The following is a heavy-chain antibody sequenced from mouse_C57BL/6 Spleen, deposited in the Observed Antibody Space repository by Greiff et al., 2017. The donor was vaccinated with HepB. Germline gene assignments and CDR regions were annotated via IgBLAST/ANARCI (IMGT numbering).Heavy chain of an antibody. D-gene: IGHD1-1*02. CDR3: ARRHYGYFDY. CDR2: IYPGDGDT. CDR1: GYAFSSSW. Sequence: QVQLKQSGPELVKPGASVKISCKASGYAFSSSWMNWVKQRPGKGLEWIGRIYPGDGDTNYNGKFKGKATLTADKSSSTAYMQLSSLTSADSAVYFCARRHYGYFDYWGQGTTLTVSS. V-gene: IGHV1-82*01. J-gene: IGHJ2*01.